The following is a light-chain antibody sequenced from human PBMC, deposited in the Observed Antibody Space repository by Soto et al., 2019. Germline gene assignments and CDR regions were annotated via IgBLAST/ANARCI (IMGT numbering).Light chain of an antibody. Sequence: DIQLTQSPSTLSASVGDTITITCRASQSINTWLAWYQQRPGKAPKLLIYKASSLEGGVPSRFSGSGSGTEFSLTISSLQPDDFATYYCQQYNSYETFGQGTKVDIK. CDR1: QSINTW. J-gene: IGKJ1*01. V-gene: IGKV1-5*03. CDR2: KAS. CDR3: QQYNSYET.